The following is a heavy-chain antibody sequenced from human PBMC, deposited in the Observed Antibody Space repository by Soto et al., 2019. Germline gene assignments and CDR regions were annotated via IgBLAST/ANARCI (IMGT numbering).Heavy chain of an antibody. CDR3: ARASVYSSFAPNSDSYYCCGMDA. CDR2: IIPIFETA. CDR1: GGTFSNYA. J-gene: IGHJ6*02. D-gene: IGHD4-4*01. Sequence: SVPVSCKACGGTFSNYAITWVRQAPGQGLEWMGGIIPIFETANYAQKFQGRFTITADESTSTAYMELSSLRSEDTAVYYCARASVYSSFAPNSDSYYCCGMDAWGQGTTVTVSS. V-gene: IGHV1-69*13.